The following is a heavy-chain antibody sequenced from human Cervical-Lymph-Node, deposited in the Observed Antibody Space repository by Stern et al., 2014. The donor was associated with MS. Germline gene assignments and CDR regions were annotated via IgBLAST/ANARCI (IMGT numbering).Heavy chain of an antibody. Sequence: HLVESGPEVKKPGTSVKVSCKASGFTFTSSAVQWVRQARGQRLEWIGWIVVGSGNTNYAQKFQERVTITRDMSTSTAYMELSSLRSEDTAVYYCAARSRIAVADPLGYWGQGTLVTVSS. CDR1: GFTFTSSA. CDR3: AARSRIAVADPLGY. V-gene: IGHV1-58*01. CDR2: IVVGSGNT. D-gene: IGHD6-19*01. J-gene: IGHJ4*02.